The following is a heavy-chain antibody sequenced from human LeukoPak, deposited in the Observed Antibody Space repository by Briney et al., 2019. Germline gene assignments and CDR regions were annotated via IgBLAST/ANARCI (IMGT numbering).Heavy chain of an antibody. V-gene: IGHV3-74*01. CDR2: LNDYGTYV. J-gene: IGHJ4*02. D-gene: IGHD2-21*02. Sequence: GGSLRLSCVVSGFTFSSHWMHWVRQSPGKGLVCVSRLNDYGTYVDYADSVRGRFTISRDNAKNMLHLQMNSLRVEDTAVYYCVRGSSDWAGTDYWGQGTLVTVSS. CDR3: VRGSSDWAGTDY. CDR1: GFTFSSHW.